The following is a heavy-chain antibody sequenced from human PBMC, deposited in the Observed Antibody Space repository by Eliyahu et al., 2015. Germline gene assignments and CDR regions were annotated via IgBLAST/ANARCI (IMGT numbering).Heavy chain of an antibody. J-gene: IGHJ6*04. CDR3: ARALRKTTVTTPDYYYGMDV. D-gene: IGHD4-17*01. Sequence: QVQLVQSGAEVKKPGASVTVSCKASGYXFXAYHXHWXRQAPGQGXDWMGWINPNSGGTNYAQKFQGRVTMTRDTSISTAYMELSRLRSDDTAVYYCARALRKTTVTTPDYYYGMDVWGKGTTVTVSS. V-gene: IGHV1-2*02. CDR2: INPNSGGT. CDR1: GYXFXAYH.